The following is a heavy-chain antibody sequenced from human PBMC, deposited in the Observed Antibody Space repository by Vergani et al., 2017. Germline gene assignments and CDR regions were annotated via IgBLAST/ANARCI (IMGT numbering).Heavy chain of an antibody. CDR2: INPNSGGT. CDR3: ARGYGDYVDYEFCFDP. V-gene: IGHV1-2*02. Sequence: QVQLVQSGAEVEKPGASVKVSCKASGYTFTGYYMHWVRQAPGQGLEWMGWINPNSGGTNYAQKFQGRVTMTRDTSISTAYMELSRLRSDDTAVYDCARGYGDYVDYEFCFDPWGQGTLVTVSS. J-gene: IGHJ5*02. CDR1: GYTFTGYY. D-gene: IGHD4-17*01.